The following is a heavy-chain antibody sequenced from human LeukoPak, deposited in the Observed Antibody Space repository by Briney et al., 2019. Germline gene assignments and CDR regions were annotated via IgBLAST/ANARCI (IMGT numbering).Heavy chain of an antibody. CDR2: IYYSGST. CDR3: ARVRYMSYPNWFDP. Sequence: SETLSLTCTVSGGSISSGGYYWSWIRQHPGKGLEWIGYIYYSGSTYYNPSLKSRCTISVDTSKNQFSLKLSSVTAADTAVYYCARVRYMSYPNWFDPWGQGTLVTVSS. CDR1: GGSISSGGYY. D-gene: IGHD3-16*02. V-gene: IGHV4-31*03. J-gene: IGHJ5*02.